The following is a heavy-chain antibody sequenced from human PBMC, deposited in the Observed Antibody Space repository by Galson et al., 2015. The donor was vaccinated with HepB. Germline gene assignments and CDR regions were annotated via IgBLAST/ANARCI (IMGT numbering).Heavy chain of an antibody. J-gene: IGHJ4*02. V-gene: IGHV3-30*04. D-gene: IGHD5-18*01. CDR1: GFTFSSYA. CDR3: ARDEGPRGYRHLFDY. Sequence: SLRLSCAASGFTFSSYAMHWVRQAPGKGLEWVAVISYDGSNKYYADSVKGRFTISRDNSKNTLYLQMNSLRAEDTAVYYCARDEGPRGYRHLFDYWGQGTLVTVSS. CDR2: ISYDGSNK.